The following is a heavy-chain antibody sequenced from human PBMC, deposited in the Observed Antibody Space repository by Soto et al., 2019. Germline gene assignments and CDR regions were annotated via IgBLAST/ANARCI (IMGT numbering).Heavy chain of an antibody. CDR2: ISYDGSNK. V-gene: IGHV3-30-3*01. Sequence: PGGSLRLSCAASGFTFSSYAMHWVRQAPGKGLEWVAVISYDGSNKYYADSVKGRFTISRDNSKNTLYLQMNSLRAEDTAVYYCAREDCISTSCPDYGMDVWGQGTTVTVSS. CDR3: AREDCISTSCPDYGMDV. D-gene: IGHD2-2*01. J-gene: IGHJ6*02. CDR1: GFTFSSYA.